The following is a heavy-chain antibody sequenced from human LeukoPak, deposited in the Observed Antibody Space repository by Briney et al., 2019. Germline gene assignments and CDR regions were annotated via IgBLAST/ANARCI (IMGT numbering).Heavy chain of an antibody. CDR1: GVSISSYY. V-gene: IGHV4-59*01. J-gene: IGHJ3*02. D-gene: IGHD6-13*01. CDR3: ARTHNPGVYAFDI. CDR2: VYYSGSN. Sequence: PSETLSLTCTVSGVSISSYYWTWIRQPPREGMHWMGYVYYSGSNNYNHSLKSRVTISLATSKNQFSLKLSSVSDSDTAGYYCARTHNPGVYAFDIWGQGTMVTVSS.